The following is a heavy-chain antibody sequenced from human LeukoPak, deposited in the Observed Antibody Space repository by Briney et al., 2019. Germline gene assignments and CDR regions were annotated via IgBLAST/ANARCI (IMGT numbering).Heavy chain of an antibody. V-gene: IGHV3-23*01. Sequence: SGGSLRLSCTASGFTLSSYAMSWVRQAPGEGLEWVSTISGSADNTNYAEAVKGRFTISRDNSKNTMYLQMNSLRAEDTAVYYCAKRGFGCWGQGTLVTASS. CDR3: AKRGFGC. J-gene: IGHJ4*02. CDR1: GFTLSSYA. CDR2: ISGSADNT.